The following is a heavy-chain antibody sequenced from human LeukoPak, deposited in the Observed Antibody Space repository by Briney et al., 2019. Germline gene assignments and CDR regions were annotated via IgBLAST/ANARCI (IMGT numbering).Heavy chain of an antibody. D-gene: IGHD3-22*01. V-gene: IGHV3-33*06. CDR3: AKEPTYYYDSSGYYLDY. Sequence: GGSLRLSCAASGFTFSSYGMHWVRQAPGKGLEWVAVIWYDGSNKYYAASVKGRFTISRDNSKNTLYLQMNSLRAEDTAVYYCAKEPTYYYDSSGYYLDYWGQGTLVTVSS. CDR2: IWYDGSNK. J-gene: IGHJ4*02. CDR1: GFTFSSYG.